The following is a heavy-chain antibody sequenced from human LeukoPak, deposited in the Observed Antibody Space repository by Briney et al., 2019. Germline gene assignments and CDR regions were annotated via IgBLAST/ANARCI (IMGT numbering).Heavy chain of an antibody. V-gene: IGHV3-21*01. CDR1: GFTFSSYN. CDR2: ISSSSSYI. CDR3: ARDSLWFGELLDY. J-gene: IGHJ4*02. D-gene: IGHD3-10*01. Sequence: GGSLRLSCAASGFTFSSYNMNWVRQAPGKGLEWVSSISSSSSYIYYADSVKGRFTISRDNAKNSLYLQVNSLRAEDTAVYYCARDSLWFGELLDYWGQGTLVTVSS.